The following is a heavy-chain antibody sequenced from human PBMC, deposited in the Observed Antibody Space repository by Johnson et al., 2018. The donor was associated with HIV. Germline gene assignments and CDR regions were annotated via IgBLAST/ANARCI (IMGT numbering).Heavy chain of an antibody. CDR2: ISYDGSNK. CDR3: ARDVNFWSGPLHAFDI. Sequence: QVQLVESGGDVVQPGRSLRLSCAASGFTFSSYAMHWVRQAPGKGLEWVAVISYDGSNKYYADSVKGRFTISRDNSKNTLYLQMNSLRAEDTAVYYCARDVNFWSGPLHAFDIWGQGTMVTVSS. V-gene: IGHV3-30*04. D-gene: IGHD3-3*01. CDR1: GFTFSSYA. J-gene: IGHJ3*02.